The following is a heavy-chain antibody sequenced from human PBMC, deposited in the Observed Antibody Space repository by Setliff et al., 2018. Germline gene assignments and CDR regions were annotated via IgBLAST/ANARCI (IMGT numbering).Heavy chain of an antibody. CDR2: INPNSGGT. CDR3: ARGRDFRSGYLVY. J-gene: IGHJ4*02. Sequence: ASVKVSCKASGYTFTGYYMHWVRQAPGQGLEWMGWINPNSGGTNYAQKFQGWVTMTRDTSISTAYMELSRLRSDDTAVYYCARGRDFRSGYLVYWGQGTLVTVSS. D-gene: IGHD3-3*01. CDR1: GYTFTGYY. V-gene: IGHV1-2*04.